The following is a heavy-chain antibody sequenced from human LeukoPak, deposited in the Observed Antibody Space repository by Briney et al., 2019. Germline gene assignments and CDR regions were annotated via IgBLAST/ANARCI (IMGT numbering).Heavy chain of an antibody. J-gene: IGHJ4*02. CDR2: IYTSGST. CDR1: GFTVSSNY. D-gene: IGHD3-10*01. CDR3: ARVTTSGSYKFDY. Sequence: PGGSLRLSCAASGFTVSSNYISWVRQAPGKGLEWVSLIYTSGSTYYADSVKGRFTISRDNSMNTLYLQMNSLRAEDTAVYYCARVTTSGSYKFDYWGQGTLVTVSS. V-gene: IGHV3-53*01.